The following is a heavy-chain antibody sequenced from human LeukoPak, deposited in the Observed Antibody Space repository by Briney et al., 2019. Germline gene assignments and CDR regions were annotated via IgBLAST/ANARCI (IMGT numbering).Heavy chain of an antibody. V-gene: IGHV3-23*01. J-gene: IGHJ4*02. Sequence: PGGSLRLSCAASGFTFTNYAMSWVRQAPGKGLEWVSAISGSGGSTYYADSVKGRFTISRDNSKNTLYLQMNSLRAEDTAVYYCAKVSYYDSSGYSDYWGQGTLVTVSS. D-gene: IGHD3-22*01. CDR3: AKVSYYDSSGYSDY. CDR2: ISGSGGST. CDR1: GFTFTNYA.